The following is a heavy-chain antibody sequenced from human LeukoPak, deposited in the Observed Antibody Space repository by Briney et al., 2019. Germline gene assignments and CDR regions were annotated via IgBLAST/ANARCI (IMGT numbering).Heavy chain of an antibody. D-gene: IGHD3-9*01. CDR3: AGGPMKYDILTGYQRNPQFDY. J-gene: IGHJ4*02. CDR1: GYTFTGYY. CDR2: INPNSGGT. V-gene: IGHV1-2*02. Sequence: ASVKVSCKASGYTFTGYYIHWVRQAPGQGLEWMGWINPNSGGTNYAQKFQGGVTMTRDTSISTAYMELSRLRSDDTAVYYCAGGPMKYDILTGYQRNPQFDYWGQGTLVTVSS.